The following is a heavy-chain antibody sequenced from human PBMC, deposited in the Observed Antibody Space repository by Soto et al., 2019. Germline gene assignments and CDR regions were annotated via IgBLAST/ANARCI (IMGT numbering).Heavy chain of an antibody. CDR1: GYTFTSYY. V-gene: IGHV1-46*01. CDR2: INPSGGST. CDR3: ASTGINSGSYYTAFDI. J-gene: IGHJ3*02. D-gene: IGHD1-26*01. Sequence: ASVKVSCKASGYTFTSYYMHWVRQAPGQGLEWMGIINPSGGSTSYAQKFQGRVTMTRNTSISTAYMELSSLRSEDTAVYYCASTGINSGSYYTAFDIWGQGTMVTVSS.